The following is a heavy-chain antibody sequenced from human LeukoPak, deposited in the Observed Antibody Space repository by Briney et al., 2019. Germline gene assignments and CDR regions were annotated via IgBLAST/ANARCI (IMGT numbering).Heavy chain of an antibody. CDR1: GFTFSSYD. CDR2: IGTAGDT. CDR3: IAAPGPKWYFHY. D-gene: IGHD6-13*01. J-gene: IGHJ4*02. V-gene: IGHV3-13*01. Sequence: GGSLRLSCAASGFTFSSYDMHWVRRATGKGLEWVSAIGTAGDTYYPGSVKGRFTISRDNSENTLSLQMNSLRVEDTAVYYCIAAPGPKWYFHYWGQGALVTVSS.